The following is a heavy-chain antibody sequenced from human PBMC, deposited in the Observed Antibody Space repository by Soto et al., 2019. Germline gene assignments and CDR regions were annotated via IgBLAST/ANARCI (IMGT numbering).Heavy chain of an antibody. J-gene: IGHJ5*02. CDR3: AKDVSSRRWFDP. D-gene: IGHD3-16*01. Sequence: SETLSLTCAVSGASIRSYHWSFLRQPAGKGLEWIGRIQHTGNTNYNPSLKSRVTMSADTSKNQISLKMTSVTAADTAVYFCAKDVSSRRWFDPWGQGVRVTASS. V-gene: IGHV4-4*07. CDR1: GASIRSYH. CDR2: IQHTGNT.